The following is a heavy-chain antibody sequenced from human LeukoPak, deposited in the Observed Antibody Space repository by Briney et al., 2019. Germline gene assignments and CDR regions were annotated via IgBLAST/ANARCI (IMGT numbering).Heavy chain of an antibody. J-gene: IGHJ4*02. CDR1: GFTFSSYA. Sequence: GGSLRLSCAASGFTFSSYAMSWVRQAPGKGLECVSAISGSGGSTYYADYVKGRFTISRANSKNTLYLQMNSLRAEDKAVYYCAKGGTIFSPNFDYWGQGTLVTVSS. CDR3: AKGGTIFSPNFDY. D-gene: IGHD3-9*01. V-gene: IGHV3-23*01. CDR2: ISGSGGST.